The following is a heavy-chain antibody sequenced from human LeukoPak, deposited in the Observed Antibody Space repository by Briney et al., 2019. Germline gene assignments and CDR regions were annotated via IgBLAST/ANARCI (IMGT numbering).Heavy chain of an antibody. J-gene: IGHJ4*02. CDR3: ARSQSTDFWSGYFKY. D-gene: IGHD3-3*01. CDR2: IYYSGTT. CDR1: GGSISSYY. Sequence: SETLSLTCTVSGGSISSYYWSWIRQPPGKGLEWIGYIYYSGTTSYNPSLESRVIVSVDTSKNQFSLKLSSVTAADTAIYYCARSQSTDFWSGYFKYWGRGTLVTVSS. V-gene: IGHV4-59*01.